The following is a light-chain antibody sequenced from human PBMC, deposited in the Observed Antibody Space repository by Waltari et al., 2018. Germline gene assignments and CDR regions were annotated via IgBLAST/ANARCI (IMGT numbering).Light chain of an antibody. V-gene: IGKV1-NL1*01. CDR2: AAS. CDR3: QQYYSTPPWT. J-gene: IGKJ1*01. CDR1: QGISNS. Sequence: DIQMTQSPPSLSASVGHRVTIPCRASQGISNSLAWYQQKPGKAPKLLLYAASRLESGVPSRFSGSGSGTDYTLTISSVQPEDFATYYCQQYYSTPPWTFGQGTKVEIK.